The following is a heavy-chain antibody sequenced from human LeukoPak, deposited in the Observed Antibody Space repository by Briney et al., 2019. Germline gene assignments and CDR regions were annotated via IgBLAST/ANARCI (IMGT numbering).Heavy chain of an antibody. Sequence: AASVKVSCKASGYTFTSYDINWVRQATGQGLEWMGWMNPNSGNTGYAQKFQGRVTMTRNTSISTAYMELSSLRSEDTAVYYCARGPRGWLGELLYRYYYYGMDVWGQGTTVTVSS. J-gene: IGHJ6*02. CDR3: ARGPRGWLGELLYRYYYYGMDV. CDR1: GYTFTSYD. D-gene: IGHD3-10*01. V-gene: IGHV1-8*01. CDR2: MNPNSGNT.